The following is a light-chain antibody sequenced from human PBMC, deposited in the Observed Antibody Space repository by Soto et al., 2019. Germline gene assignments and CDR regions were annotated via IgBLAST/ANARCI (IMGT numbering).Light chain of an antibody. V-gene: IGLV3-21*04. CDR1: NIGSKS. CDR2: YDS. J-gene: IGLJ2*01. CDR3: QVWDSSSDRVV. Sequence: SYELTQPPSVSVAPGKTARITCGGNNIGSKSVHWYQQKPSQAPVLVIYYDSDRPSGIPERFSGSNSGNTATLTISRVEAGDEAFYYCQVWDSSSDRVVFGGGTKVTVL.